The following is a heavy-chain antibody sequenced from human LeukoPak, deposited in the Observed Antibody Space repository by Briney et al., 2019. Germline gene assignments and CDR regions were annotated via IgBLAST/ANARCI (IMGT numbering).Heavy chain of an antibody. CDR1: GFTFSSYA. J-gene: IGHJ4*02. V-gene: IGHV3-30-3*01. D-gene: IGHD7-27*01. CDR2: ISYDGSNK. Sequence: GGSLRLSCAASGFTFSSYAMHWVRQAPGKGLEWVAVISYDGSNKYYADSVKGRFTISRDNSKNTLYLQMNSLRAEDTAVYYCAREGTGFESPDYWGQGTLVTVSS. CDR3: AREGTGFESPDY.